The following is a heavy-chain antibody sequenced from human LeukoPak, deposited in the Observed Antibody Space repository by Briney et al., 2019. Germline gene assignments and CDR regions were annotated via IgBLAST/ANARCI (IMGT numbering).Heavy chain of an antibody. CDR1: GFTFSRSW. Sequence: SGGSLRLSCAASGFTFSRSWMSWVRQAPGKGLEWVANIKQDGSEKFYVDSVKGRFTISRDNTKNSLYAQMNSLRVEDTAVYYCLTSGGAHWGQGTLVTVSS. D-gene: IGHD3-16*01. CDR3: LTSGGAH. V-gene: IGHV3-7*01. J-gene: IGHJ4*02. CDR2: IKQDGSEK.